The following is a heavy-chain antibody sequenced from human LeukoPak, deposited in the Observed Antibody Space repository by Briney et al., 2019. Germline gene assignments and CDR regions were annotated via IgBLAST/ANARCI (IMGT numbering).Heavy chain of an antibody. J-gene: IGHJ4*02. CDR2: ISYDGSNK. CDR1: GFTFSSYG. V-gene: IGHV3-30*18. D-gene: IGHD3-16*02. Sequence: GGSLRLSCAASGFTFSSYGMHWVRQAPGKGLEWVAVISYDGSNKYYADSVKGRFTISRDNSKNTLYLQMNSLRAEDTAVYYCAKGEDYVWGSYRSFPFDYWGQGTLVTVSS. CDR3: AKGEDYVWGSYRSFPFDY.